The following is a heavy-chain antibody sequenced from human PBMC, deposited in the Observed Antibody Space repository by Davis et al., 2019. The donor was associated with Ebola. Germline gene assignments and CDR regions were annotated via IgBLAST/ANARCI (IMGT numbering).Heavy chain of an antibody. Sequence: GSLRLSCTVSGGSISSYYWSWIRQPPGKGLEWIGYIYYSGSTYYSPSLKSRVTISVDTSKNQFSLKLSSVTAADTAVYYCARGRSIAAAWGQGTLVTVSS. J-gene: IGHJ4*02. CDR2: IYYSGST. D-gene: IGHD6-13*01. V-gene: IGHV4-59*08. CDR1: GGSISSYY. CDR3: ARGRSIAAA.